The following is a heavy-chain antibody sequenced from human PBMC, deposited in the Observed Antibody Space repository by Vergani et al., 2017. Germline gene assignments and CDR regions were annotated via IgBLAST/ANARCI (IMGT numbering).Heavy chain of an antibody. V-gene: IGHV6-1*01. D-gene: IGHD1/OR15-1a*01. J-gene: IGHJ4*02. CDR1: GDSVSSNSAA. Sequence: QVQLQQSGPGLVKPSQTLSLTCAILGDSVSSNSAAWNWIRQSPSRGLEWLGRTYYRSKWYNDYAVSVKSRITINPDTPKNQFSLHLNSLTPEDTAVYYCARDPGNNGPDFDYWGQGTLVTVSS. CDR3: ARDPGNNGPDFDY. CDR2: TYYRSKWYN.